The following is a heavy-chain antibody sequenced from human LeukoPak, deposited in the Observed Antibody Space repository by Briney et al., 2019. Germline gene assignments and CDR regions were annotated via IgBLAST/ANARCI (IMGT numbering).Heavy chain of an antibody. CDR2: ISYSGST. CDR1: DGSINSNTYY. CDR3: ARDRYSSGWFDY. V-gene: IGHV4-39*07. D-gene: IGHD6-19*01. J-gene: IGHJ4*02. Sequence: SETLSLTCTVSDGSINSNTYYWGWIRQPPGKGLEWIGSISYSGSTFYNPPLKSRVTISVDTSKTQFSLKLTSVAAADTALYYCARDRYSSGWFDYWGQGTLVTVSS.